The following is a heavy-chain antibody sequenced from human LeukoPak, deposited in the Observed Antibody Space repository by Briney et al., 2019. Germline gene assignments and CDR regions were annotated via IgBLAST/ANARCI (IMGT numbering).Heavy chain of an antibody. D-gene: IGHD4-17*01. CDR3: ARDWSRTGFDY. CDR2: INRGGNEV. CDR1: GFTFSDYW. V-gene: IGHV3-7*01. J-gene: IGHJ4*02. Sequence: GGSLRLSCAASGFTFSDYWMTWVRQVPGKGLEWVANINRGGNEVHYVDSVKGRFTISRDNAKNSLYLQMNSLRAEDTAVYYCARDWSRTGFDYWGQGTLVTVSS.